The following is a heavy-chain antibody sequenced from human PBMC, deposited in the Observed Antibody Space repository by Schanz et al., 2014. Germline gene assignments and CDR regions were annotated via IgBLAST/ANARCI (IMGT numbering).Heavy chain of an antibody. J-gene: IGHJ2*01. CDR2: INSDGSSA. Sequence: EVQLVESGGGLVQPGGSLRLSCAASGFTFSSYWMHWVRQAPGKGLVWISRINSDGSSASYADSVKGRFTISRDNSMNTLSLQMNGLSADATAIYYCAKGQGAVINNWYFDLWGRGTLVTVSS. V-gene: IGHV3-74*01. D-gene: IGHD2-21*01. CDR3: AKGQGAVINNWYFDL. CDR1: GFTFSSYW.